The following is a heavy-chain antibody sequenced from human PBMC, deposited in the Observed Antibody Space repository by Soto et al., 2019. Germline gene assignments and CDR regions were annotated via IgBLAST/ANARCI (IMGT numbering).Heavy chain of an antibody. J-gene: IGHJ4*02. V-gene: IGHV1-58*02. D-gene: IGHD6-19*01. Sequence: ASVKVSCKASGFTFTSSAMQWVRQARGQRLEWIGWIVVGSGNTNYAQKFQERVTITRDMSTSTAYMELSSLRSEDTAVYYCAVLLPSHGYSSGLGTYWGQGTLVTVSS. CDR3: AVLLPSHGYSSGLGTY. CDR1: GFTFTSSA. CDR2: IVVGSGNT.